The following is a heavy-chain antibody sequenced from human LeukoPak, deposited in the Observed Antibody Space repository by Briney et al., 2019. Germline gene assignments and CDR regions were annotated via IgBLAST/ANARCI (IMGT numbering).Heavy chain of an antibody. V-gene: IGHV4-4*02. CDR3: ARDRPLRGMDV. CDR2: MYLSGTT. J-gene: IGHJ6*02. D-gene: IGHD6-6*01. Sequence: SETLSLTCTVSGDSINSLDLWSWVRQPPGKGLEWIGEMYLSGTTHSNPSVKSRVTISIDKSKNQFFLNLSSVTAADTAVYYCARDRPLRGMDVWGQGTTVTVSS. CDR1: GDSINSLDL.